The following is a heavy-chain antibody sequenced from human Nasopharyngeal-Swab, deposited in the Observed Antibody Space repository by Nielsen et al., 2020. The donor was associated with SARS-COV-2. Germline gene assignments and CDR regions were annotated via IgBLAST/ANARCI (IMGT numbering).Heavy chain of an antibody. CDR1: GVSITSQY. CDR2: ISHNSGT. V-gene: IGHV4-59*11. J-gene: IGHJ5*02. CDR3: AKEGATGWFDP. Sequence: SETLSLTCTLSGVSITSQYWSWIRQPQGKGLEWIGYISHNSGTSYNPSLQSRVTMFMDTSKNQFSLRLRSVTAADTAVYYCAKEGATGWFDPWGQGTLVTVSS.